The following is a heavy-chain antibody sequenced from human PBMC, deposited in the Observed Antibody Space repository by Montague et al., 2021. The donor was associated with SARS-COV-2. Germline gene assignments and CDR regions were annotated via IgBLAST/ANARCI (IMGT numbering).Heavy chain of an antibody. Sequence: SETLSLTCAVYGGSFSDYYWSWIRQPPGKGLEWIGEINHRGTSKYNPSLKSRVSISLDTSKNQFSLYLSSVTAADTAVYYCARGRQHFNMIVVVMTGGEYYFDXWGQGTLVTDSS. J-gene: IGHJ4*02. D-gene: IGHD3-22*01. V-gene: IGHV4-34*01. CDR1: GGSFSDYY. CDR2: INHRGTS. CDR3: ARGRQHFNMIVVVMTGGEYYFDX.